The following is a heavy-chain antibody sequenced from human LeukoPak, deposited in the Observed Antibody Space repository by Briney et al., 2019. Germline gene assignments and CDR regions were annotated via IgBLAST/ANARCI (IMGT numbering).Heavy chain of an antibody. CDR1: GFTVSSNY. D-gene: IGHD6-13*01. CDR2: IYSGGST. V-gene: IGHV3-53*01. Sequence: GGSLRLSCAASGFTVSSNYMSWVRQAPGKGLEWVSVIYSGGSTYYADSVKGRFTISRDNSKNTLYLQMNSLRAEDTAVYYSATSIPAAAPFDYWGQGTLVTVSS. CDR3: ATSIPAAAPFDY. J-gene: IGHJ4*02.